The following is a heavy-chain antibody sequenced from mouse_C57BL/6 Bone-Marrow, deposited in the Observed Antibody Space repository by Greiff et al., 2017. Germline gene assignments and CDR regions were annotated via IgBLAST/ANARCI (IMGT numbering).Heavy chain of an antibody. Sequence: DVQLQESGPELVKPGASVKIPCKASGYTFTDYNMDWVKQSHGKSLEWIGDINPNNGGTIYNQKFKGKATLTVDKSSSTAYMELRSLTSEDTAVYYCARRNYYGSSYGFAYWGQGTLVTVSA. CDR3: ARRNYYGSSYGFAY. CDR2: INPNNGGT. V-gene: IGHV1-18*01. D-gene: IGHD1-1*01. J-gene: IGHJ3*01. CDR1: GYTFTDYN.